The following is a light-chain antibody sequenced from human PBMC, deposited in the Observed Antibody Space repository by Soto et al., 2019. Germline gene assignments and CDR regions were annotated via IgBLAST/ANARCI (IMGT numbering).Light chain of an antibody. CDR2: SND. V-gene: IGLV1-44*01. J-gene: IGLJ3*02. Sequence: QSVLTQPPSVSGTPGQRVTISCSGSSSNIGSNTVNWYQQLPAAAPKLLIYSNDQRPSGVPDRFSDSQAGTSDSLAISGLQSEDEAVYYCSVWDDSLNGPVFGGGTKLTVL. CDR3: SVWDDSLNGPV. CDR1: SSNIGSNT.